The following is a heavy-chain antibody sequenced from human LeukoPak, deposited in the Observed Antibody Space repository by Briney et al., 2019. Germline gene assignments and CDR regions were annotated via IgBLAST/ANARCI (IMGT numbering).Heavy chain of an antibody. CDR3: ARSKQWLGSLASH. Sequence: GGSLRLSCAASGFTFSNAYMSWVRQAPGKGLEWVSSISSSSSYIYYADSVKGRFTISRDNAKNSLYLQMNSLRAEDTAVYYCARSKQWLGSLASHWGQGTLVTVSS. CDR1: GFTFSNAY. CDR2: ISSSSSYI. D-gene: IGHD6-19*01. V-gene: IGHV3-21*01. J-gene: IGHJ4*02.